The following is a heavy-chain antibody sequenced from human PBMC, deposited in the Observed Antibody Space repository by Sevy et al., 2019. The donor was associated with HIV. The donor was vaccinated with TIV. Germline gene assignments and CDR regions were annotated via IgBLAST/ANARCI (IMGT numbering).Heavy chain of an antibody. Sequence: GGSLRLSCAASGFTFSSYSMNWVRQAPRKGLEWVSYISSSSSTIYYADSVKGRFTISRDNAKNSLYLQMNSLRDEDTAVYYCARDRRGYDYVWGSYRDYWGQGTLVTVSS. CDR3: ARDRRGYDYVWGSYRDY. V-gene: IGHV3-48*02. J-gene: IGHJ4*02. D-gene: IGHD3-16*01. CDR1: GFTFSSYS. CDR2: ISSSSSTI.